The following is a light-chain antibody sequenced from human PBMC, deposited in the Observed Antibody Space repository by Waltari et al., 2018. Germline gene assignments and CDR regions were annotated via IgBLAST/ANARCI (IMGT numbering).Light chain of an antibody. Sequence: QMTQSPSTLSASVGDRVTLTCRASQRVGRRLAWYKQTPGKAPFLRIEAYSTLGGGVPSRSSGSGSGTEFTLTISSLQPDDFVTYYCQHYHSDPLTFGGGTKVEI. CDR1: QRVGRR. J-gene: IGKJ4*01. CDR2: AYS. V-gene: IGKV1-5*03. CDR3: QHYHSDPLT.